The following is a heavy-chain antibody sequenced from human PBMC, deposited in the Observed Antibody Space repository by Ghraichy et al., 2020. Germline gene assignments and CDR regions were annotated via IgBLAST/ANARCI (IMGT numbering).Heavy chain of an antibody. Sequence: GGSLRLSCAATGFTFSSYSMNWVRQAPGKGLEWISSISSSSSYIYYADSVKGRFTISRDNAKNSLYLQMTSLRAEDTAVYSCAISRSSQSSAPDYWGQGTLVTVSS. D-gene: IGHD6-6*01. CDR3: AISRSSQSSAPDY. V-gene: IGHV3-21*01. CDR1: GFTFSSYS. J-gene: IGHJ4*02. CDR2: ISSSSSYI.